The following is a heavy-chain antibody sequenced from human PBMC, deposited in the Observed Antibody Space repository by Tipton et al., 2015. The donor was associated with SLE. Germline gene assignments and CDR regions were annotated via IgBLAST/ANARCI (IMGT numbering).Heavy chain of an antibody. CDR2: IYSSGIT. CDR1: GGSISSYY. J-gene: IGHJ2*01. CDR3: ARDNFCSGGSCVDWYFDL. Sequence: TLSLTCTVSGGSISSYYWSWIRQSPGMGLEWIGYIYSSGITNYNPSRKSRVTMSVNPSENQFSLKLSSVTATDTAVYYCARDNFCSGGSCVDWYFDLWGRGTLVTVSS. V-gene: IGHV4-4*08. D-gene: IGHD2-15*01.